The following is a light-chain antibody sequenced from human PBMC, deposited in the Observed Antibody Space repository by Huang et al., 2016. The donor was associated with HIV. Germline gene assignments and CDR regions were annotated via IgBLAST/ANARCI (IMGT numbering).Light chain of an antibody. J-gene: IGKJ2*01. CDR2: RTS. CDR1: QSVGNN. V-gene: IGKV3-15*01. Sequence: EIVLTQSPVTLSVSPGERATLSCRASQSVGNNLAGYPQRPGQAPRLLIYRTSDRATGVPGRYIGSGSGTEFTLTITSLQSEDFAVYYCQHYGNWPPYTFGQGTKLEIK. CDR3: QHYGNWPPYT.